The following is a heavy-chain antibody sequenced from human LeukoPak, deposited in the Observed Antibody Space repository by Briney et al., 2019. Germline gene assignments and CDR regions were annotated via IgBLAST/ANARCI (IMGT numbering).Heavy chain of an antibody. CDR3: ARSVTSLRTTVTTRGAWGAY. CDR2: INPNSGGT. V-gene: IGHV1-2*02. J-gene: IGHJ4*02. CDR1: GYTFTGYY. D-gene: IGHD4-17*01. Sequence: ASVKVSCKASGYTFTGYYMHWVRQAPGQGLEWMGWINPNSGGTNYAQKFQGRVTMTRDTSISTAYMELSRLRSDDTAVYYCARSVTSLRTTVTTRGAWGAYWGQGTLVTVSS.